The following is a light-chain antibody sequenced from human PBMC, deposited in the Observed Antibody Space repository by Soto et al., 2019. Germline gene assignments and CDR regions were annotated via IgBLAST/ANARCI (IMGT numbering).Light chain of an antibody. CDR1: QSVSSSY. CDR3: QQYSSSPFT. Sequence: EKVLTQSPGTLSLSPGERATLSCSASQSVSSSYLAWYQQKPGQAPRLLIYGASNRSTGIPDRFSGGGSGTDFTLTISRLEPEDFAVYYCQQYSSSPFTFGPGTKVDIK. J-gene: IGKJ3*01. CDR2: GAS. V-gene: IGKV3-20*01.